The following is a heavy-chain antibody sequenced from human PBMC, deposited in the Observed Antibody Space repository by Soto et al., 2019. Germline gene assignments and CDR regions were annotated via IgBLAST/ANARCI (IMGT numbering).Heavy chain of an antibody. V-gene: IGHV5-51*01. Sequence: GESLKISGKGSGYSFTSYWIGWVRQMPGKGLEWMGIIYPGDSDTRYSPSFQGQVTISADKSISTAYLQWSSLKASDTAMYYCARQISSIAARLSAFDIWGQGTMVTVSS. D-gene: IGHD6-6*01. CDR2: IYPGDSDT. CDR3: ARQISSIAARLSAFDI. CDR1: GYSFTSYW. J-gene: IGHJ3*02.